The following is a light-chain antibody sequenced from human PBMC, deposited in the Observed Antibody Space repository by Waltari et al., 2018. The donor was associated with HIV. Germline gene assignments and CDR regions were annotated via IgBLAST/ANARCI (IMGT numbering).Light chain of an antibody. V-gene: IGLV1-44*01. Sequence: QSVLAQPPSVSVAPGQRVSISCSGSGSNTRRNSVNWYQQLPVTAPRVLIYNDDQRPSGVPARFSGSKAGTTASLAISGLQSEDEADYYCAAWDDTLKVYVFGTGTKVTVL. J-gene: IGLJ1*01. CDR1: GSNTRRNS. CDR3: AAWDDTLKVYV. CDR2: NDD.